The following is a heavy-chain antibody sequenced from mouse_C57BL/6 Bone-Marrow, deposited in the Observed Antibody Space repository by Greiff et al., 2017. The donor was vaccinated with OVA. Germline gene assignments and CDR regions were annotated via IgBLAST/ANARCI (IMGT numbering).Heavy chain of an antibody. CDR2: IHPNSGST. J-gene: IGHJ3*01. CDR3: AREIYYYGSSYVFFAY. D-gene: IGHD1-1*01. V-gene: IGHV1-64*01. CDR1: GYTFTSYW. Sequence: QVQLQQPGAELVKPGASVKLSCKASGYTFTSYWMHWVKQRPGQGLEWIGMIHPNSGSTNYNEKFKSKATLTVDKSSSTAYMQLSSLTSEDSAVYYCAREIYYYGSSYVFFAYWCQGTLVTVSA.